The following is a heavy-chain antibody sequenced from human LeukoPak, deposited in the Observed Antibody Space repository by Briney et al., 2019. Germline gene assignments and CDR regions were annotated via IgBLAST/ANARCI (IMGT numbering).Heavy chain of an antibody. CDR1: GFTFSSYG. Sequence: GGSLRLSCAASGFTFSSYGMHWVRQAPGKGLEWVAFIRYDGSNKYYADSVKGRFTISRDNAKNSLYLQMNSLRAEDTAVYYCARDSPIAAAGYYFDYWGQGTLVTVSS. V-gene: IGHV3-30*02. D-gene: IGHD6-13*01. CDR2: IRYDGSNK. CDR3: ARDSPIAAAGYYFDY. J-gene: IGHJ4*02.